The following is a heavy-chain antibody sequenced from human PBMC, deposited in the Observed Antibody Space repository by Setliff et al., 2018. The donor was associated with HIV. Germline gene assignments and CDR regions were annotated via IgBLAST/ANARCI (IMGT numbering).Heavy chain of an antibody. CDR1: GGTLSNYV. V-gene: IGHV1-69*13. CDR3: ARDQNGVAAAAFGGGSAWSDEGFDI. CDR2: IIPMYNIP. J-gene: IGHJ3*02. Sequence: GASVKVSCKTSGGTLSNYVITWVRQAPGQGLEWMGMIIPMYNIPAYAQKFQGRVTFTADESTSTAYMELSSLSAEDTAVYYCARDQNGVAAAAFGGGSAWSDEGFDIWGQGTMVTVSS. D-gene: IGHD6-13*01.